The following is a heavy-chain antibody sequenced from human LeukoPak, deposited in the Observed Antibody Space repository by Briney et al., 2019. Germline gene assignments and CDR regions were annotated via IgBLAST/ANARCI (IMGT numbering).Heavy chain of an antibody. CDR1: GFTFSSYW. D-gene: IGHD2-2*01. V-gene: IGHV3-30-3*01. CDR3: ARGEREVVPAAAPDYGMDV. Sequence: PGGSLRLSCAASGFTFSSYWMHWVRQAPGKGLEWVAVISYDGSNKYYADSVKGRFTISRDNSKNTLYLQMNSLRAEDTAVYYCARGEREVVPAAAPDYGMDVWGQGTTVTVSS. J-gene: IGHJ6*02. CDR2: ISYDGSNK.